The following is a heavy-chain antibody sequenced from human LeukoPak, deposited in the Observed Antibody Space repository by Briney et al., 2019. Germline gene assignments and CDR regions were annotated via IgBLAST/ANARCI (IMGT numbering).Heavy chain of an antibody. CDR2: IKEDGSEK. CDR1: GFTLSNYW. Sequence: GGSPRLSCAASGFTLSNYWMSWVRQAPGKGLEWVANIKEDGSEKNYVDSVKGRFTISRDNAKNSLYLQMNSLRAEDTAVYYCARHLEKDFWTGIYKDYYYYYMDVWGKGTTVTVSS. J-gene: IGHJ6*03. V-gene: IGHV3-7*01. CDR3: ARHLEKDFWTGIYKDYYYYYMDV. D-gene: IGHD3/OR15-3a*01.